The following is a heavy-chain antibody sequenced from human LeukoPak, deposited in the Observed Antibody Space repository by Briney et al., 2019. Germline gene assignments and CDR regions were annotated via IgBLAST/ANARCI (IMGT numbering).Heavy chain of an antibody. V-gene: IGHV3-21*05. CDR2: ISSSSSYT. CDR3: ARDLKAAAGPGWFDP. Sequence: GGSLRLSCAASGFTLSSYWMAWVRRAPGKGLEWVSYISSSSSYTNYADSVKGRFTISRDNAKNSLYLQMNSLRAEDTAVYYCARDLKAAAGPGWFDPWGQGTLVTVSS. J-gene: IGHJ5*02. D-gene: IGHD6-13*01. CDR1: GFTLSSYW.